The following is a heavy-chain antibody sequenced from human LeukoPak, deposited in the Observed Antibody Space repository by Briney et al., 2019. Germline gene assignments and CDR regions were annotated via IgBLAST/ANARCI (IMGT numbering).Heavy chain of an antibody. V-gene: IGHV3-74*01. Sequence: PGGSLRLSCAASGFTFSSYWMHWARQAPGKGLVWVSRINSDGSRTNYADSVKGRFTISRDNAKNTLYLQMNSLRAEDTAVYYCARDLGEAWYYYYGMDVWGQGATVTVSS. CDR1: GFTFSSYW. CDR2: INSDGSRT. CDR3: ARDLGEAWYYYYGMDV. D-gene: IGHD3-10*01. J-gene: IGHJ6*02.